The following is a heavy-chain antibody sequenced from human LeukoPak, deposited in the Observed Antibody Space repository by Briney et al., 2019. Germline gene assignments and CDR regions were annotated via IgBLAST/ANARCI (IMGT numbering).Heavy chain of an antibody. CDR3: ARGPIVGEGY. D-gene: IGHD1-26*01. Sequence: ASVKLSCKASGYTFTGYYMHWVRQAPGQGLEWMGWINPNSGGTSYEQKFQGRVTMTRDTSISTAYMELSRLRSDDTAVYYCARGPIVGEGYWGQGTLVTVSS. CDR2: INPNSGGT. J-gene: IGHJ4*02. V-gene: IGHV1-2*02. CDR1: GYTFTGYY.